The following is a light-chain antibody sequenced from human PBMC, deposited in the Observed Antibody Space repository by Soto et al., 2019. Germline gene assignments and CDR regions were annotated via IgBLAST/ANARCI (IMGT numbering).Light chain of an antibody. V-gene: IGKV1-9*01. CDR1: QGISSY. Sequence: DIQLTQSPSFLSASVGDRVTITCRASQGISSYLARYQQKPGKAPKLLIYAASTLQSGVPSRFSGSGSGTEFTLTISSLQPEDVATYYCQQLNSYPRTFGQGTKVEIK. CDR2: AAS. J-gene: IGKJ1*01. CDR3: QQLNSYPRT.